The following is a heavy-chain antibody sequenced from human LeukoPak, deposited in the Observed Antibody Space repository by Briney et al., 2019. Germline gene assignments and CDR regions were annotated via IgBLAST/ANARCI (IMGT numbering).Heavy chain of an antibody. V-gene: IGHV3-48*01. CDR1: GFTFSSYS. D-gene: IGHD3-22*01. J-gene: IGHJ4*02. Sequence: GGSLRLSCAASGFTFSSYSMNWVRQTPERGLEWVSYISSGSSNKYYADSVKGRFTISRDNAKNSLFLQMNSLRVEDTAVYYCARSMGPGHYYVADYWGQGTLVTVSS. CDR3: ARSMGPGHYYVADY. CDR2: ISSGSSNK.